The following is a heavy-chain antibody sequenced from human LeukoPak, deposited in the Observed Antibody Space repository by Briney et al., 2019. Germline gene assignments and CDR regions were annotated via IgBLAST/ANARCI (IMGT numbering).Heavy chain of an antibody. V-gene: IGHV4-39*01. CDR3: ASYSSSSFDY. CDR1: GGSIGSSSYY. J-gene: IGHJ4*02. CDR2: IYYSGST. D-gene: IGHD6-6*01. Sequence: SETLSLTCTVSGGSIGSSSYYWGWIRQPPGKGLEWIGSIYYSGSTYYNPSPKSRVTISVDTSKNQFSLKLSSVTAADTAVYYCASYSSSSFDYWGQGTLVTASS.